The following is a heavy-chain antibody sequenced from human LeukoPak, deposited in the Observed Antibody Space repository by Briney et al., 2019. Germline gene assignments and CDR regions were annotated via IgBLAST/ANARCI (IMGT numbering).Heavy chain of an antibody. V-gene: IGHV3-7*03. CDR2: IKQDGSEK. J-gene: IGHJ6*02. D-gene: IGHD6-13*01. CDR1: GFTFSSYW. Sequence: SGGSLRLSCAASGFTFSSYWMSWVRQAPGKGLEWVANIKQDGSEKYYVDSVKGRFTISRDNAKNSLYLQMNSLRAEDTAVYYCATAVIAAAGMARLWVPYYYYYGMDVWGQGTTVTVSS. CDR3: ATAVIAAAGMARLWVPYYYYYGMDV.